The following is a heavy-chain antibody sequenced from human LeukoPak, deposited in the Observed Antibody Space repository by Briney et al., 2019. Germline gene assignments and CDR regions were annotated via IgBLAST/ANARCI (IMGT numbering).Heavy chain of an antibody. Sequence: NPSETLSLTCTVSGGHISSYYWSWIRQPAGKGLEWIGRIYTSGSTNYNPSLKSRVTMSVDTSKNQFSLKLSSVTAADTAVYYCARDRLGGDRPLNWFDPWGQGTLVTVSS. CDR2: IYTSGST. V-gene: IGHV4-4*07. CDR3: ARDRLGGDRPLNWFDP. J-gene: IGHJ5*02. D-gene: IGHD2-21*02. CDR1: GGHISSYY.